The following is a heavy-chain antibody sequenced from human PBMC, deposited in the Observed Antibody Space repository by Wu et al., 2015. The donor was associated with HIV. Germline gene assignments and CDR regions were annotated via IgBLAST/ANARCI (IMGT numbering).Heavy chain of an antibody. V-gene: IGHV1-2*02. CDR1: GYTFTGYY. D-gene: IGHD2-2*01. Sequence: QVQLVQSGAEVKKPGASVKVSCKASGYTFTGYYMHWVRQAPGQGLEWMGWINPNSGGTNYAQKFQGRVTMTRDTSISTAYMELSRLRSDDTAVYYCARQMVVPAAIFSIFAFDIWGQGTMVTVSS. J-gene: IGHJ3*02. CDR3: ARQMVVPAAIFSIFAFDI. CDR2: INPNSGGT.